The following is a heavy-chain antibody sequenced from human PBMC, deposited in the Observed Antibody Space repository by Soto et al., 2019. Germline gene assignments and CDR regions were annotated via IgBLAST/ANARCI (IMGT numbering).Heavy chain of an antibody. J-gene: IGHJ4*02. CDR3: AREYYDILTGYYRFDY. CDR1: GYSISSGYY. V-gene: IGHV4-38-2*02. CDR2: IYYSGST. D-gene: IGHD3-9*01. Sequence: PSETLSLTCAVSGYSISSGYYWGWIRQPPGKGLEWIGYIYYSGSTNYNPSLKSRVTISVDTSKNQFSLKLSSVTAADTAVYYWAREYYDILTGYYRFDYWGQGTLVTVSS.